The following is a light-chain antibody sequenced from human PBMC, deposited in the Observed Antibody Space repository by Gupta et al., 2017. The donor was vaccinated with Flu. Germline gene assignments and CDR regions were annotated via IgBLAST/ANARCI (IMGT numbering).Light chain of an antibody. CDR3: QAYDSSLSGSV. CDR1: SSTIGAGYD. J-gene: IGLJ3*02. CDR2: GNS. V-gene: IGLV1-40*01. Sequence: QSVLTQPPSVSGAPGPRVTISCTGSSSTIGAGYDVHWYQQLPGTAPKLLIYGNSNRPSGVPDRFSGSKSGTAASLAITGLQAEEEADYYCQAYDSSLSGSVFGGGTKLTVL.